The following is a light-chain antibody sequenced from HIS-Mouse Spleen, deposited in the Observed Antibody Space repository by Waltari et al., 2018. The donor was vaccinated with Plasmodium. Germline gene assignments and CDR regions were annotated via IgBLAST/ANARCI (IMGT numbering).Light chain of an antibody. Sequence: QSALTQPPSASGSPGQSVTISCTGTSSDVGGYNYVSWYQQHPGKAPKPMLYEVSKRPSGGPDRFSGSKSGNTASLTVSGLQAEDEADYYCSSYAGSNNLVFGGGTKLTVL. CDR3: SSYAGSNNLV. J-gene: IGLJ2*01. CDR2: EVS. CDR1: SSDVGGYNY. V-gene: IGLV2-8*01.